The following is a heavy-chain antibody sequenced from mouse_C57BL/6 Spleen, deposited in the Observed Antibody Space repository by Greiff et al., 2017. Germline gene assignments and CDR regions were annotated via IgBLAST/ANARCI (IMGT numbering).Heavy chain of an antibody. CDR3: AGVDVPGYFDV. V-gene: IGHV14-2*01. D-gene: IGHD5-1*01. CDR2: IDPADGET. Sequence: VQLKQSGAELVKPGASVKLSCTASGFNIKDYYMHWVKQRTEQGLEWIGRIDPADGETKYDPKFQGKATITADTSSNTAYLQLSSLTSEDTAVYYCAGVDVPGYFDVWGTGTTVTVSS. CDR1: GFNIKDYY. J-gene: IGHJ1*03.